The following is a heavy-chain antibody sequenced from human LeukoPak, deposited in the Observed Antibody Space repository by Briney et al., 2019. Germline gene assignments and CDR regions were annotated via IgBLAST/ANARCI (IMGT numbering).Heavy chain of an antibody. CDR1: GYTFTSYG. D-gene: IGHD2-2*01. CDR3: ARVPLYCSSTSCYWGAAGFDP. Sequence: GASVKVSCKASGYTFTSYGISWVRQAPGQGLEWMGWISAYNGNTNYAQKLQGRVTMTTGTSTSTAYMELRSLRSDDTAVYYCARVPLYCSSTSCYWGAAGFDPWGQGTLVTVSS. V-gene: IGHV1-18*01. J-gene: IGHJ5*02. CDR2: ISAYNGNT.